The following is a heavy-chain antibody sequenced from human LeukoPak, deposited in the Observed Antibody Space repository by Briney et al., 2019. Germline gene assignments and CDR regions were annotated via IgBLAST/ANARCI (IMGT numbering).Heavy chain of an antibody. CDR2: IRSKAYGGTT. CDR3: TGSFGELTFFDY. Sequence: GGSLRLSCAASGFTLSNYGIHWVRQAPGKGLEWVGFIRSKAYGGTTEYAASVKGRFTISRDDSKSIAYLQMNSLKIEDTAVYYCTGSFGELTFFDYWGQGTLVTVSS. J-gene: IGHJ4*02. D-gene: IGHD3-10*01. CDR1: GFTLSNYG. V-gene: IGHV3-49*04.